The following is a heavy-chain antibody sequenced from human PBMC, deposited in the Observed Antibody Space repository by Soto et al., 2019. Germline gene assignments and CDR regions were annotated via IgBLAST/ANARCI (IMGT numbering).Heavy chain of an antibody. CDR2: IYYSGST. CDR3: ARHVNSIFGLVYYFDY. Sequence: SETLSLTCTVSGGSISSSSYYWGWIRQPPGKGLEWIGSIYYSGSTYYNPSLKSRVTISVDTSKNQFSLKLSSVTAADTAVYYCARHVNSIFGLVYYFDYWGQGTLVTVSS. CDR1: GGSISSSSYY. D-gene: IGHD3-3*01. J-gene: IGHJ4*02. V-gene: IGHV4-39*01.